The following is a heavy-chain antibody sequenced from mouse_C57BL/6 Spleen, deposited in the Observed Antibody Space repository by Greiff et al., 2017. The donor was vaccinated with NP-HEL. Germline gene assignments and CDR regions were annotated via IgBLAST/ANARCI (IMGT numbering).Heavy chain of an antibody. Sequence: QVQLQQSGAELMKPGASVKLSCKATGYTFTGYWIEWVKQRPGHGLEWIGEILPGSGSTNYNEKFKGKATFTADTSSNTAYMQLSSPTSEDSAIYYCARAEGSSYLYAMDYWGQGTSVTVSS. D-gene: IGHD1-1*01. CDR1: GYTFTGYW. J-gene: IGHJ4*01. V-gene: IGHV1-9*01. CDR2: ILPGSGST. CDR3: ARAEGSSYLYAMDY.